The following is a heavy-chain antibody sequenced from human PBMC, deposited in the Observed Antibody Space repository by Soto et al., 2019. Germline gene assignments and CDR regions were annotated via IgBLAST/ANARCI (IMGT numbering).Heavy chain of an antibody. Sequence: GQPQRISCKVSGYSFTNYWIGWVRQMPGKGLEWMGIIYPGDSDTRYSPSFQGQVTISADKSISTAYLQWSSLKASDTAMYYCARRNNWNRYGMDVWGRGTTVTVSS. J-gene: IGHJ6*02. CDR1: GYSFTNYW. V-gene: IGHV5-51*01. D-gene: IGHD1-20*01. CDR3: ARRNNWNRYGMDV. CDR2: IYPGDSDT.